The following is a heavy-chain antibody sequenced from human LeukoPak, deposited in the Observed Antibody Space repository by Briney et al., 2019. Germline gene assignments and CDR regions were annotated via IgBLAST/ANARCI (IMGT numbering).Heavy chain of an antibody. CDR3: VKDSVVVAGLVNYFDY. CDR1: GFTFSRYW. Sequence: SGGSLRLSCAASGFTFSRYWMSWFRQTPGKGLEWVSAISGSGGDTFYTDSVKGRFTISRDNSKNTLYLQMKGLRAEDTAVYYCVKDSVVVAGLVNYFDYWGQGTLVTVSS. D-gene: IGHD6-19*01. V-gene: IGHV3-23*01. J-gene: IGHJ4*02. CDR2: ISGSGGDT.